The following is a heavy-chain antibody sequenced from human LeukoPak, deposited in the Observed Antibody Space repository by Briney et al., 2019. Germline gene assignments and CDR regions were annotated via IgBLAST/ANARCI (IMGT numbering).Heavy chain of an antibody. Sequence: SETLSLTCAVYGGSFSGYYWSWIRQPPGKGLEWIGEINHSGSTNYYPSLKSRVTISVDTSKNQFSLKLSSVTAADTAVYYCARGDVSRSDYWGQGTLVTVSS. J-gene: IGHJ4*02. D-gene: IGHD2/OR15-2a*01. CDR3: ARGDVSRSDY. CDR1: GGSFSGYY. CDR2: INHSGST. V-gene: IGHV4-34*01.